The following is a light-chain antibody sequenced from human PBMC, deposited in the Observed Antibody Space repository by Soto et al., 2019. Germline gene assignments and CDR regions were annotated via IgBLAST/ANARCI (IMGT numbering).Light chain of an antibody. V-gene: IGKV3-15*01. CDR2: GAS. J-gene: IGKJ2*01. CDR3: LQYGSSPYT. CDR1: QSVSNN. Sequence: EIVMTQSPATLSVSPGERATLSCRASQSVSNNLAWYQQKPGQAPRLLIYGASTRATGIPARFSGSGSGTDFTLTISRLEPEDFAVYYCLQYGSSPYTFGQGTKLEIK.